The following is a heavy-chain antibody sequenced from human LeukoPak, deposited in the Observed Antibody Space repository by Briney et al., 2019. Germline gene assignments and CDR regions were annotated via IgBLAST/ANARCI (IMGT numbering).Heavy chain of an antibody. Sequence: GGSLRLSCAASAFTFSSYNMNWVRQAPGKGLEWVSSISSSRSYIYYADSVKGRFTIPTDNPKNSLYLQMNSLRAEDTAVYYCAKDRDAPGRYCSSTTCFHFDPWGQGTLVTVSS. CDR1: AFTFSSYN. CDR2: ISSSRSYI. V-gene: IGHV3-21*04. J-gene: IGHJ5*02. D-gene: IGHD2-2*01. CDR3: AKDRDAPGRYCSSTTCFHFDP.